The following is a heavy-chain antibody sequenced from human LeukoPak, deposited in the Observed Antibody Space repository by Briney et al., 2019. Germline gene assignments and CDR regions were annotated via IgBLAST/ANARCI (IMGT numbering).Heavy chain of an antibody. CDR2: IIPIFGTA. D-gene: IGHD3-10*01. CDR3: ARCKDLGYYGSGIQPHDAFDI. V-gene: IGHV1-69*13. Sequence: SVTVSCKASGGTLSIYAISWVRQAPGQGLEWMGGIIPIFGTANYAQKFQGRVTITADESTSTAYMELSSLRSVDTAVYYCARCKDLGYYGSGIQPHDAFDIWGQGTMVTVSS. CDR1: GGTLSIYA. J-gene: IGHJ3*02.